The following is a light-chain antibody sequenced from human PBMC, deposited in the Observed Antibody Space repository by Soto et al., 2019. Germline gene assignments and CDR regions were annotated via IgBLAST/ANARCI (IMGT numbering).Light chain of an antibody. CDR2: KAS. V-gene: IGKV1-5*03. CDR3: QQYNSYPWA. Sequence: DIQMTPSPSTLSASVGDRVTITCRASQSISSWLSWYQQKPGKAPKLLIYKASSLESGVPSRFSVSASGTEFTLTISSLQPDDFATYYFQQYNSYPWAFGQVTKVEI. J-gene: IGKJ1*01. CDR1: QSISSW.